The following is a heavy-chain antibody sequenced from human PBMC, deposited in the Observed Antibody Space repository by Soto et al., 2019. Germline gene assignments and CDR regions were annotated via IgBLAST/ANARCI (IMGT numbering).Heavy chain of an antibody. CDR2: ISYDGSNK. CDR3: ARDPPYGGYDLNY. V-gene: IGHV3-30-3*01. J-gene: IGHJ4*02. CDR1: GCTCSSYA. Sequence: GGSLRLSCAASGCTCSSYAMHWVRQAPGKGLEWVAVISYDGSNKYYADSVKGRFTISRDNSKNTLYLQMNSLRAEDTAVYYCARDPPYGGYDLNYWGQGTLVTVSS. D-gene: IGHD5-12*01.